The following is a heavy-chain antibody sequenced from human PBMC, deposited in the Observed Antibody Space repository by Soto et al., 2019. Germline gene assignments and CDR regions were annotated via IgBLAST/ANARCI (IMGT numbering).Heavy chain of an antibody. Sequence: QVQLVESGGGVVQPGRSLRLSCAASGFTFNTYGMHWVRQAPGKGLEWVAVISYDGNSKYYADSVKGRFTICRDNSKNTRYLQMNSLRAEDTAVYYCAKDEFRVVGAKGSAFDIWGQGTKVTVSS. CDR2: ISYDGNSK. CDR3: AKDEFRVVGAKGSAFDI. J-gene: IGHJ3*02. CDR1: GFTFNTYG. D-gene: IGHD1-26*01. V-gene: IGHV3-30*18.